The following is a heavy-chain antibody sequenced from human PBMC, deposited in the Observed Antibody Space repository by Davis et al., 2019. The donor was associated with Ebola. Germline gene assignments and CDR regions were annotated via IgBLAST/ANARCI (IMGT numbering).Heavy chain of an antibody. CDR1: GGSISSSNW. CDR3: ASYNWNYGAFDY. D-gene: IGHD1-7*01. CDR2: IYHSGST. J-gene: IGHJ4*02. V-gene: IGHV4-4*02. Sequence: SETLSLTCAVSGGSISSSNWWRWVRQPPGKGLEWIGEIYHSGSTNYNPSLKSRVTISVDKSKNQFSLKLSSVTAADTAVYYCASYNWNYGAFDYWGQGTLVTVSS.